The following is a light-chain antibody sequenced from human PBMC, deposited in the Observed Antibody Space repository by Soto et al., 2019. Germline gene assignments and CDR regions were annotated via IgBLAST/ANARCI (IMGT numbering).Light chain of an antibody. J-gene: IGKJ5*01. Sequence: EIVFTQSPGTLSLSPGQRATLSCRASQRLSASDVAWYQQKAGQAPKILIYGVSNRAPGIPDRFTGSGAGADFTLTITRLEPQDFAVYHCQQYGSSPLITFGQGTRLEIK. V-gene: IGKV3-20*01. CDR1: QRLSASD. CDR2: GVS. CDR3: QQYGSSPLIT.